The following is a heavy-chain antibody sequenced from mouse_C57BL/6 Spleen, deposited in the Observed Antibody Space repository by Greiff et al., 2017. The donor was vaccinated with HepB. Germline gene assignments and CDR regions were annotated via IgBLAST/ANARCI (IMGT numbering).Heavy chain of an antibody. D-gene: IGHD1-1*01. Sequence: DVKLQESGPELVKPGDSVKISCKASGYSFTGYFMNWVMQSHGKSLEWIGRINPYNGDTFYNQKFKGKATLTVDKSSSTAHMELRSLTSEDSAVYYCARSYEDYFDYWGQGTTLTVSS. CDR3: ARSYEDYFDY. CDR1: GYSFTGYF. J-gene: IGHJ2*01. V-gene: IGHV1-20*01. CDR2: INPYNGDT.